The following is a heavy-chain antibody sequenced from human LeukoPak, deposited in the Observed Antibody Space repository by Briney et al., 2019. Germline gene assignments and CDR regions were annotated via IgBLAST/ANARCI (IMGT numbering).Heavy chain of an antibody. V-gene: IGHV1-69*05. Sequence: ASVKVSCKASGGTFSSYAISWVRQAPGQGLEWMGGVIPIFGTANYAQKFQGRVTITTDESTRTAYMELSSLRSEDTAVYYCARDVAYCSGGSCYWGYYFDYWGQGTLVTVSS. CDR3: ARDVAYCSGGSCYWGYYFDY. D-gene: IGHD2-15*01. CDR1: GGTFSSYA. J-gene: IGHJ4*02. CDR2: VIPIFGTA.